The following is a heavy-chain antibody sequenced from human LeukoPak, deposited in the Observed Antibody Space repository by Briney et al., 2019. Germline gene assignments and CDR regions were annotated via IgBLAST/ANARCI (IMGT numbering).Heavy chain of an antibody. CDR2: IYYSGST. CDR3: ARAEVEPIAFDI. J-gene: IGHJ3*02. Sequence: ASETLSLTCTVSGGSIRSGDYYWSWIRQPPGKGLEWIGYIYYSGSTYYNPSLKSRVTISVDTSKNQFSLKLSSVTAADTAVYYCARAEVEPIAFDIWGQGTMVTVSS. V-gene: IGHV4-30-4*08. CDR1: GGSIRSGDYY.